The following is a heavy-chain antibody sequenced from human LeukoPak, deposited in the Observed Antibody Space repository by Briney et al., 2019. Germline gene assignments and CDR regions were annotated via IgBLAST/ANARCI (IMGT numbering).Heavy chain of an antibody. D-gene: IGHD6-13*01. CDR1: GFPFSSYA. Sequence: GGSLRLSCAASGFPFSSYAMTWVRQAAGKGLEWVSAIGGSGGSTYYADSVKGRFTISRDNSKNTLYLQMNSLRAEDTAVYYCAKVTISTWPYSFDYWGQGTLVTVSS. CDR3: AKVTISTWPYSFDY. V-gene: IGHV3-23*01. CDR2: IGGSGGST. J-gene: IGHJ4*02.